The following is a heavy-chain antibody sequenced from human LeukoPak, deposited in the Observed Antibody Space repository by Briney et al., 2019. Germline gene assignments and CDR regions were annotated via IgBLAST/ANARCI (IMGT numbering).Heavy chain of an antibody. Sequence: GGSLRLSCAASGFTFSSYAMHWVRQAPGKGLEWVSVIYSGGSTYYADSVKGRFTFSRDNSKNTLYLQMNSLRAEDTAVYYCASLVGATFGYWGQGTLVTVSS. CDR1: GFTFSSYA. CDR2: IYSGGST. V-gene: IGHV3-53*01. J-gene: IGHJ4*02. CDR3: ASLVGATFGY. D-gene: IGHD1-26*01.